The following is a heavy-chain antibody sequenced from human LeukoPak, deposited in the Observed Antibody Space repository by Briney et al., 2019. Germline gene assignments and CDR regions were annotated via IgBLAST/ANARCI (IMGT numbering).Heavy chain of an antibody. V-gene: IGHV3-53*01. CDR3: ARGSTIFGVVIMGNY. CDR2: IYSGGST. CDR1: GFTVSSNY. J-gene: IGHJ4*02. Sequence: GRSLRLSCAASGFTVSSNYMNWVRQAPGKGLEWVSVIYSGGSTYYADSVKGRFTISRDNSKNTLYLQMNSLRAEDTAVYYCARGSTIFGVVIMGNYWGQGTLVTVSS. D-gene: IGHD3-3*01.